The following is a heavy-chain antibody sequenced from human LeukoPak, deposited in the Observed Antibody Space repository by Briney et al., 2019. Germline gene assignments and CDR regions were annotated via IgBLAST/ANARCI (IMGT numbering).Heavy chain of an antibody. V-gene: IGHV1-69*01. CDR1: GGTFSSYA. CDR2: NIPIFGTA. Sequence: SVKVSCKASGGTFSSYAISWVRQAPGQGLEWMGGNIPIFGTANYAQKFQGRVTITADESTSTAYMELSSLRSEDTAVYYCARGGIVVVPAAKDNWFDPWGQGTLVTVSS. J-gene: IGHJ5*02. CDR3: ARGGIVVVPAAKDNWFDP. D-gene: IGHD2-2*01.